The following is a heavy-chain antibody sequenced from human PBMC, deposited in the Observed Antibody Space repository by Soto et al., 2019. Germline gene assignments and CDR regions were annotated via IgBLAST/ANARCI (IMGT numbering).Heavy chain of an antibody. Sequence: PSETLSLTCTVSGGSISSGGYYWSWIRQHPGKGLEWIGYIYYSGSTYYNPSLKSRVTISVDTSKNQFSLKLSSVTAADTAVYYCVSAVAATGVFDIWGQVPIVTVS. V-gene: IGHV4-31*03. CDR2: IYYSGST. J-gene: IGHJ3*02. CDR1: GGSISSGGYY. CDR3: VSAVAATGVFDI. D-gene: IGHD2-15*01.